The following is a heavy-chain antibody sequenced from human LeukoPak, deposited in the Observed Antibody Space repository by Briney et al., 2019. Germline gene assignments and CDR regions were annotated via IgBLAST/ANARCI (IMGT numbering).Heavy chain of an antibody. D-gene: IGHD5-24*01. Sequence: GGSLRLSCAASGFTFSNAWMSWVRQAPGKGLEWVGRIKGKTGGGTTDYAAPVKGRFTISRDIFKNTLYLQMNSLRAEDTAVYHCVKSAGKDGYRDVFDIWGQGTVVTVSS. CDR3: VKSAGKDGYRDVFDI. J-gene: IGHJ3*02. CDR2: IKGKTGGGTT. CDR1: GFTFSNAW. V-gene: IGHV3-15*05.